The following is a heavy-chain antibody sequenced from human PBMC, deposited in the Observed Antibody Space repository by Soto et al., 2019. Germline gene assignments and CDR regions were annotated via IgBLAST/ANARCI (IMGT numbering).Heavy chain of an antibody. V-gene: IGHV4-59*01. CDR1: GGSISSYY. D-gene: IGHD5-18*01. CDR2: IYYSGST. CDR3: ARDRSYGIDAFDI. J-gene: IGHJ3*02. Sequence: SETLSLTCTVSGGSISSYYWSWIRQLPGKGLEWIGYIYYSGSTNYNPTLKGRVTISVDTSKNQFSLKLSSVTAADTAVYYCARDRSYGIDAFDIWGQGTMVTVSS.